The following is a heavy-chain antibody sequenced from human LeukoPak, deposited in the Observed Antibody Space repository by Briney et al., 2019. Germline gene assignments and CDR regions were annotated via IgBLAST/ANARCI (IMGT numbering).Heavy chain of an antibody. J-gene: IGHJ6*02. CDR3: ASGMYDFWSGTAYYYGMDV. V-gene: IGHV4-39*01. CDR2: ISYAGTT. Sequence: SETLSLTCTVSGDSISSSRFHWDWIRQPPGKGLEWIATISYAGTTYYNPSLKSRVTISVDTSKNQFSLKLSSVTAADTAVYYCASGMYDFWSGTAYYYGMDVWGQGTTVTVSS. D-gene: IGHD3-3*01. CDR1: GDSISSSRFH.